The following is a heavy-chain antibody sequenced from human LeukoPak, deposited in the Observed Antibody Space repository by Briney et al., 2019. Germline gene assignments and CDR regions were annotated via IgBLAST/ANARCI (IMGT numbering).Heavy chain of an antibody. CDR2: INHSGST. CDR3: ARGYYGSGSHCCHMDV. Sequence: TSETLSLTCAVYVGSFSGYYWSWIRQPPGKGLEWIGEINHSGSTNYNLSLKSRVTISVDTSKNQFSLKLSSVTAADTAVYYCARGYYGSGSHCCHMDVWGKGTTITVS. J-gene: IGHJ6*03. CDR1: VGSFSGYY. D-gene: IGHD3-10*01. V-gene: IGHV4-34*01.